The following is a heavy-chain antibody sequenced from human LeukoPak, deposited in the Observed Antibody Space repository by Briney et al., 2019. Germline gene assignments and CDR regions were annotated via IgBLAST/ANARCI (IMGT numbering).Heavy chain of an antibody. Sequence: SETLSLTCAVSDYSISSDYYWGWIRPPPGKGLEWVGSVYHSGSTYYNPSLKSRVTILVDTSKNQFSLKVSSVAAADTAVYYCAREAQTGATSGQRFYYYYYYMDVWGKGTTVTVSS. CDR1: DYSISSDYY. CDR2: VYHSGST. D-gene: IGHD1-7*01. V-gene: IGHV4-38-2*02. CDR3: AREAQTGATSGQRFYYYYYYMDV. J-gene: IGHJ6*03.